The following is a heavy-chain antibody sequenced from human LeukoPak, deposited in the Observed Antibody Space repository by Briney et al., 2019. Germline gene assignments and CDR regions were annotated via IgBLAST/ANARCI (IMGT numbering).Heavy chain of an antibody. V-gene: IGHV5-51*01. CDR2: IFPGDSDT. D-gene: IGHD2-2*01. CDR3: ARRPASVGGGFDS. CDR1: GYTFTTYW. J-gene: IGHJ5*01. Sequence: GESLKISCKGSGYTFTTYWIAWVRQMPGKGLEYIGIIFPGDSDTRYSPSFEGQVTISADNSISTAYLQGSRLTASDTAIYYCARRPASVGGGFDSWGQGSLVTVSS.